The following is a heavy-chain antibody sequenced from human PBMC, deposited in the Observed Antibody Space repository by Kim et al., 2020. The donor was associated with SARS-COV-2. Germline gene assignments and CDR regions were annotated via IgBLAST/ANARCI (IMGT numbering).Heavy chain of an antibody. D-gene: IGHD2-15*01. V-gene: IGHV1-69*01. CDR2: GTA. CDR3: ARSDGGNDY. Sequence: GTANYAQKCQSRVTITADESTSTAYMELSSLRSEDTAVYYCARSDGGNDYWGQGTLVTVSS. J-gene: IGHJ4*02.